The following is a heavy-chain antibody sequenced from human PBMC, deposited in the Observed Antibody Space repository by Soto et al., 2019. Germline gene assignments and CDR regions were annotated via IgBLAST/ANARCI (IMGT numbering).Heavy chain of an antibody. CDR2: INPSGGST. D-gene: IGHD3-22*01. CDR1: GYTFTSYY. J-gene: IGHJ3*02. Sequence: QVQLVQSGAEVKKPGASVKVSCKASGYTFTSYYMHWVRQAPGQGLEWMGIINPSGGSTSYAQKFPGRVPMTRDTSTSTVYMELSSLRSEDTAVYYCARGKEYYYDSSGYGSYAFDIWGQGTMVTVSS. V-gene: IGHV1-46*01. CDR3: ARGKEYYYDSSGYGSYAFDI.